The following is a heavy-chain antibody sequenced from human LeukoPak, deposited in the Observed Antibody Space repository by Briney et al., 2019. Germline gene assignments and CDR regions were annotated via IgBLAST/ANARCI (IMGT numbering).Heavy chain of an antibody. V-gene: IGHV1-18*01. CDR1: GYTFTSHA. D-gene: IGHD1-20*01. J-gene: IGHJ3*02. CDR3: ARDVTGTPRPAFDI. CDR2: ISANNGNT. Sequence: ASVKVSCKASGYTFTSHAISWVRQAPGQGLEWMGWISANNGNTNYAQKLQGRVTMTTDTSTSTAYMELRSLRSDDTAVYYCARDVTGTPRPAFDIWGQGTMVTVSS.